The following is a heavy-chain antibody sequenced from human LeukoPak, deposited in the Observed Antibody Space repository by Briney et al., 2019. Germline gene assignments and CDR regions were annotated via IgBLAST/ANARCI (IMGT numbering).Heavy chain of an antibody. V-gene: IGHV5-51*01. J-gene: IGHJ3*02. CDR2: IYPGDSDT. CDR3: ARLTGSYYSAFDI. Sequence: GESLKISCKVSGYSFPNYWIGWVRQMPRKGLEWMNIIYPGDSDTRYSPSFQGQVTISADKSNNTAYLQWSSLKASDTAMYYCARLTGSYYSAFDIWGQGTMVTVSS. CDR1: GYSFPNYW. D-gene: IGHD1-26*01.